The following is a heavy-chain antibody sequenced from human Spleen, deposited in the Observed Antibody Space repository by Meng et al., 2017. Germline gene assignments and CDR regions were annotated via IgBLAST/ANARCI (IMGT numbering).Heavy chain of an antibody. V-gene: IGHV3-23*01. J-gene: IGHJ4*02. D-gene: IGHD4-11*01. CDR2: ISGSGEDI. Sequence: EVQLLESGGGLVQPGGSLRLSCATSGFTFSNYAMSWVRQAPGKGLEWVSDISGSGEDIYYADSVKGRFTIFRDNSKNTLFLQMNSLRAEDTAVYYCVPRTTYFDSWGLGTLVTVSS. CDR1: GFTFSNYA. CDR3: VPRTTYFDS.